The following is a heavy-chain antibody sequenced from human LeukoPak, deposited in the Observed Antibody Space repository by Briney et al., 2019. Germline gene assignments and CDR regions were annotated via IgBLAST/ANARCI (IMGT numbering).Heavy chain of an antibody. D-gene: IGHD3-10*01. V-gene: IGHV3-48*03. CDR3: ARDDYYGSGYRDYYYYGMDV. CDR2: ISRNGSTI. CDR1: GFTFSSYE. J-gene: IGHJ6*04. Sequence: PGGSLRLSCAASGFTFSSYEMNWVRQAPGKRLERVSYISRNGSTIYYADSVKGRFTISRDNAKNSLYLQMNSLRAEDTAVYYCARDDYYGSGYRDYYYYGMDVWGKGTTVTVSS.